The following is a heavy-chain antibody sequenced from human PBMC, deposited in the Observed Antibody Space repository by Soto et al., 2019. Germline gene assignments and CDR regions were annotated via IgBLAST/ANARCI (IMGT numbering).Heavy chain of an antibody. CDR3: AREGASGSHLLGGIDY. CDR1: GFTFSSES. Sequence: GGSLRLSCAASGFTFSSESMIWLRQAPGKGLEWVSYIGDSGGARYYADSVKGRFTISRDNAKNSLYLEMNSLRLEDTAVHYCAREGASGSHLLGGIDYWGQGILVTVSS. CDR2: IGDSGGAR. J-gene: IGHJ4*02. V-gene: IGHV3-48*04. D-gene: IGHD3-10*01.